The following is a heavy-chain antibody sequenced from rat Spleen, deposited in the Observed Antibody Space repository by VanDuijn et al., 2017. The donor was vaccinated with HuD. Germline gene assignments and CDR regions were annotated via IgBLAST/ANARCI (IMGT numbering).Heavy chain of an antibody. J-gene: IGHJ2*01. Sequence: EVQLVESGGGLVQPGRSLKLSCAASGFTFSDYGVAWVRQIPTTGLEWVASITTGGSNTYYPDSVKGRFTISRDNAKSTLYLQMDSLRSEDTATYYCARRHYGYTDYFDYWGQGVMVTVSS. V-gene: IGHV5S23*01. D-gene: IGHD1-9*01. CDR2: ITTGGSNT. CDR3: ARRHYGYTDYFDY. CDR1: GFTFSDYG.